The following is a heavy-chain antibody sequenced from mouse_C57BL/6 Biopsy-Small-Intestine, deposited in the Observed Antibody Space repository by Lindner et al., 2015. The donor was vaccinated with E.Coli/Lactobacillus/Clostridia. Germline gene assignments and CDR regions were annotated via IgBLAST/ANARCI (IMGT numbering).Heavy chain of an antibody. CDR2: IYPGSGNT. CDR3: ARGSIYDGYYWYFDV. J-gene: IGHJ1*03. Sequence: VQLQESGPELVKPGASVKISCKASGYSFTTYYIHWVKQRPGQGLEWIGWIYPGSGNTQYNEKFKGKATLTADTSSGTAYMQLSSLTSEDSAVYYCARGSIYDGYYWYFDVWGTGTTVTVSS. V-gene: IGHV1-66*01. D-gene: IGHD2-3*01. CDR1: GYSFTTYY.